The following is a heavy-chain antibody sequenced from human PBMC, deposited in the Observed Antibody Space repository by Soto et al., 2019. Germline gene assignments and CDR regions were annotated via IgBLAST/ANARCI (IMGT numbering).Heavy chain of an antibody. Sequence: NPSETLSLTCTVSGGSISSGGYYWSWIRQHPGKGLEWIGYIYYSGSTYYNPSLKSRVTISVDTSKNQFSLKLSSVTAADTAVYYCASHGSGYIMNFDYWGQGTLVTVSS. J-gene: IGHJ4*02. V-gene: IGHV4-31*03. CDR2: IYYSGST. CDR1: GGSISSGGYY. D-gene: IGHD3-22*01. CDR3: ASHGSGYIMNFDY.